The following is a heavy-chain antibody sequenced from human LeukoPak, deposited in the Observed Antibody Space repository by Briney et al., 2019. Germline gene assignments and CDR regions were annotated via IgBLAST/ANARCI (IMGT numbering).Heavy chain of an antibody. CDR3: ARYYYDDSVYQSCFDP. CDR1: GRSISSYY. Sequence: SETLSLTCTVCGRSISSYYWRWLRQPAGEGLECIGRIYGSGSSDYNPSLKSRVTISVDKSKNQFSLKLSSVTAADTAVYYCARYYYDDSVYQSCFDPWGQGTLVTASS. V-gene: IGHV4-4*07. CDR2: IYGSGSS. D-gene: IGHD3-22*01. J-gene: IGHJ5*02.